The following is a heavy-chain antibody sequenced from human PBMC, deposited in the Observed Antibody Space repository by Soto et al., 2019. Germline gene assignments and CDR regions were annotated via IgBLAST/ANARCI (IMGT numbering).Heavy chain of an antibody. V-gene: IGHV3-7*04. CDR1: GFTFSNYW. CDR2: IKQDGSEK. Sequence: EVQLVESGGGLVQPGGSLRLTCAASGFTFSNYWMSWVRQAPGKGLEWVANIKQDGSEKYYVDSVKGRFTISRDNAKNSLYLQMNSLRAEDTAVYYCARARNAWVPPDDYWGQGTLVTVSS. CDR3: ARARNAWVPPDDY. J-gene: IGHJ4*02.